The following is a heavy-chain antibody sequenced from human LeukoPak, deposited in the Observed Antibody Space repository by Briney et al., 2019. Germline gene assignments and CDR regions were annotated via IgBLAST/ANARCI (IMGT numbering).Heavy chain of an antibody. J-gene: IGHJ4*02. Sequence: ASVKVSCKASGGTFSSYAISWVRQAPGQGLEWMGRIIPILGIANYAQKFQGRVTITADKSTSTAYMELSSLRSEDTAVYYCARGFVGPNYDILTGYAHWGQGTLVTVSS. CDR1: GGTFSSYA. V-gene: IGHV1-69*04. D-gene: IGHD3-9*01. CDR3: ARGFVGPNYDILTGYAH. CDR2: IIPILGIA.